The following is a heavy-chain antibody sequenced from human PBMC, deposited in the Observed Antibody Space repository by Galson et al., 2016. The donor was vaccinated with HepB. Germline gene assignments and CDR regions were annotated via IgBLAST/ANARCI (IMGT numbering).Heavy chain of an antibody. CDR1: GFTFSSYG. CDR3: AKTSDTVMGNFFES. Sequence: SLRLSCAASGFTFSSYGMHWVRQAPGKGLEWVAAISYDGSNKYYADSVKGRFTISRDNSKNTLYLQLNSLRAEDTAVYYCAKTSDTVMGNFFESWGQGTLVTVSS. D-gene: IGHD5-18*01. J-gene: IGHJ4*02. V-gene: IGHV3-30*18. CDR2: ISYDGSNK.